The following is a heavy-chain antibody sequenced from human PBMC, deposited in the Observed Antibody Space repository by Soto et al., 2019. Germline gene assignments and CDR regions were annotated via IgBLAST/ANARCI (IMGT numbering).Heavy chain of an antibody. D-gene: IGHD6-13*01. CDR2: IRSKAYGGTT. J-gene: IGHJ6*02. Sequence: GGSLRRSCTASGFTFGDYAMSWFRQAPGKGPEWVGFIRSKAYGGTTEYAASVKGRFTISRDESKSIAYLQMNSLKTEDPALYYCAKVTKRAAAGPYEHYKYGMDVWGQGTTVTVSS. CDR1: GFTFGDYA. V-gene: IGHV3-49*03. CDR3: AKVTKRAAAGPYEHYKYGMDV.